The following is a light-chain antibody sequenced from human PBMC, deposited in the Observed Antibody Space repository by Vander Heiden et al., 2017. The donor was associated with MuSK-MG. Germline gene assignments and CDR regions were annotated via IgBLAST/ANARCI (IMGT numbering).Light chain of an antibody. CDR2: GAS. Sequence: DIQMTQSPSSLSASVGDRVTITCRASEAIRNNLAWHQQKPGKAPKRLIYGASSLHSWVPSRFSGSGSGTEFTLTITSLQPEDFATYYCLQYNSYPFTFGGGTKVEIK. J-gene: IGKJ4*01. CDR3: LQYNSYPFT. V-gene: IGKV1-17*01. CDR1: EAIRNN.